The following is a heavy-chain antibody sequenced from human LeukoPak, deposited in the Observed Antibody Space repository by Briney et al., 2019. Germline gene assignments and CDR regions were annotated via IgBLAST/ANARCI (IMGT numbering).Heavy chain of an antibody. Sequence: GGSLRLSCAASGFTFSSYWMSWVRQAPGKGLEWVANIKQDGSEKYYVDSVKGRFTISRDNAKNSPYLQMNSLRAEDTAVYYCARDYYGSGRTHGMDVWGQGTTVTVSS. CDR2: IKQDGSEK. V-gene: IGHV3-7*01. CDR1: GFTFSSYW. CDR3: ARDYYGSGRTHGMDV. D-gene: IGHD3-10*01. J-gene: IGHJ6*02.